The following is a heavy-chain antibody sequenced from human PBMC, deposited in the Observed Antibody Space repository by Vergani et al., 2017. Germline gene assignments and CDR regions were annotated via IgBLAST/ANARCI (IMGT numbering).Heavy chain of an antibody. V-gene: IGHV3-21*01. CDR1: GFTFSSYS. CDR2: ISSSSSYI. Sequence: EVQLVESGGGLVKPGGSLRLSCAASGFTFSSYSMNWVRQAPGKGLEWASSISSSSSYIYYADSVKGRFTISRDNAKNSLYLQMNSLIAEDTAVYYCARGSQLGQLVRTYYYYYRDVWGKGP. J-gene: IGHJ6*03. D-gene: IGHD6-13*01. CDR3: ARGSQLGQLVRTYYYYYRDV.